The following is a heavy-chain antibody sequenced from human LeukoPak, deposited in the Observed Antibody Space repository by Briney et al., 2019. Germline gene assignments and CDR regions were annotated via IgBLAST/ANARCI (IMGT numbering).Heavy chain of an antibody. CDR1: GFTFSSYA. Sequence: GGSLRLSCAASGFTFSSYAMSWVSQAPGKGLEWVSAISGSGGSTYYADSVKGRFTISRDNSKNTLYLQMNSLRAEDTAVYYCAKDTTMIVVVSYYFDYWGQGTLVTVSS. V-gene: IGHV3-23*01. D-gene: IGHD3-22*01. CDR3: AKDTTMIVVVSYYFDY. CDR2: ISGSGGST. J-gene: IGHJ4*02.